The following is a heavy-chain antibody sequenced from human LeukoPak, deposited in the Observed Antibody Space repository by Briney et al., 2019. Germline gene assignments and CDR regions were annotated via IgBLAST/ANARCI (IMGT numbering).Heavy chain of an antibody. J-gene: IGHJ4*02. CDR1: GGSISGYY. V-gene: IGHV4-59*01. CDR3: ARYYSSGWFSYFDY. D-gene: IGHD6-19*01. CDR2: IYYSGGA. Sequence: RSGTLCLTCTVSGGSISGYYWSWGRQPPGRGLERIGYIYYSGGATYNPPLQSRVAISVDTSKTQFSLKLSSVTPADTAVYYCARYYSSGWFSYFDYWGQGTLVTVSS.